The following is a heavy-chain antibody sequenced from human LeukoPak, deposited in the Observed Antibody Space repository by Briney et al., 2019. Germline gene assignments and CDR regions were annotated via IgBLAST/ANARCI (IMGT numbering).Heavy chain of an antibody. J-gene: IGHJ6*03. Sequence: ASVKVSCKASGYTFTGYYMHWVRQAPGQGLEWMGWINPNSGGTNYAQEFQGRVTMTRDTSISTAYMELSRLRSDDTAVYYCARDLTGVDYYDSSGYVYYYYMDVWGKGTTVTVSS. CDR3: ARDLTGVDYYDSSGYVYYYYMDV. CDR1: GYTFTGYY. D-gene: IGHD3-22*01. V-gene: IGHV1-2*02. CDR2: INPNSGGT.